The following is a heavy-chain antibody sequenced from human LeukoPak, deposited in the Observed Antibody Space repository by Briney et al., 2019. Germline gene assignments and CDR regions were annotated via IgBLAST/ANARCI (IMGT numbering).Heavy chain of an antibody. CDR2: ISSSSSYI. J-gene: IGHJ4*02. V-gene: IGHV3-23*01. CDR3: AKGGGYGSGSYRAFDY. Sequence: GGSLRLSCAASGLTFSNYAMSWVRQAPGKGLEWVSSISSSSSYIYYADSVKGRFTISRDNSKNTLYLQMNSLRAEDTAVYYCAKGGGYGSGSYRAFDYWGQGTLVTVSS. CDR1: GLTFSNYA. D-gene: IGHD3-10*01.